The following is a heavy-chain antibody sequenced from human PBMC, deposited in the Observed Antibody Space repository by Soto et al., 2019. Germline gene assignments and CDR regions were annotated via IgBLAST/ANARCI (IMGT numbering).Heavy chain of an antibody. V-gene: IGHV1-3*01. CDR2: INAGNGNT. CDR3: ARVPGVRSSGPRFDY. J-gene: IGHJ4*02. D-gene: IGHD6-19*01. CDR1: GYTFTSYA. Sequence: ASVKVSCKASGYTFTSYAMRWVRQAPGQRLEWMGWINAGNGNTKYSQKFQGRVTITRDTSASTAYMELSSLRSEDTAVYYCARVPGVRSSGPRFDYWGQGTLVTVSS.